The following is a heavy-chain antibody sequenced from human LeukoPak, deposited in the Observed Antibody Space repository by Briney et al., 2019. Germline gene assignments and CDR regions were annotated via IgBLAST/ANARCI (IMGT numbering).Heavy chain of an antibody. V-gene: IGHV3-15*01. D-gene: IGHD3-22*01. Sequence: GGSLRLSCVASGFTFTNALMSWVRQAPGKGLEWVGHIKSKADGGTTDYAAPVKGRFIISRDDSKHTLYLQVNSLKTDDTAVYYCAKYDTSVNFDYWGLGTLVTVSS. CDR2: IKSKADGGTT. J-gene: IGHJ4*02. CDR1: GFTFTNAL. CDR3: AKYDTSVNFDY.